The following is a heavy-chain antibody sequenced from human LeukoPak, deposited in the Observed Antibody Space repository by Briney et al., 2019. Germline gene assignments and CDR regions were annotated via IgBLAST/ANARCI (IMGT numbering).Heavy chain of an antibody. CDR1: GGSISSNGYY. CDR2: SYYSGGT. J-gene: IGHJ3*02. CDR3: AREERGSSYGWAFAI. Sequence: NSSETLSLTCTVSGGSISSNGYYRAWVRQPPGKGLEWIGSSYYSGGTYYNPSLNSRYTKSVDTSKNQFSMRLSSVTAAGTALYYCAREERGSSYGWAFAIWGQGTRFTVSS. V-gene: IGHV4-39*07. D-gene: IGHD5-18*01.